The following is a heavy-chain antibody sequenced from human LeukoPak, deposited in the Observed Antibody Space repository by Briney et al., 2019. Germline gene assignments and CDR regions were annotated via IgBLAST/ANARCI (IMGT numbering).Heavy chain of an antibody. V-gene: IGHV3-7*01. CDR3: ASLRRLVPPRY. J-gene: IGHJ4*02. D-gene: IGHD6-6*01. Sequence: PGGSLRLSYAASGFTFSSYWMSWVRQAPGKGLEWVANIKQDGSEKYYVDSVKGRFTISRDNAKNSPYLQMNSLRAEDTAVYYCASLRRLVPPRYWGRGTLVTVSS. CDR2: IKQDGSEK. CDR1: GFTFSSYW.